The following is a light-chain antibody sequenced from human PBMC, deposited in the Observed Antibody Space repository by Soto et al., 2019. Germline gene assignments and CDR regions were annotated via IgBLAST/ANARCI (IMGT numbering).Light chain of an antibody. CDR1: QSVSSSY. CDR3: QHYVGSPPTYP. J-gene: IGKJ2*01. CDR2: GAS. Sequence: EIVLTQSPGTLSLSPGERATLSCRASQSVSSSYLVWYQQKPGQAPRLLIYGASSRATGIPDRFSGSGSGTDFPLTISRLEPEDFAVYHCQHYVGSPPTYPFGQGTKLEIK. V-gene: IGKV3-20*01.